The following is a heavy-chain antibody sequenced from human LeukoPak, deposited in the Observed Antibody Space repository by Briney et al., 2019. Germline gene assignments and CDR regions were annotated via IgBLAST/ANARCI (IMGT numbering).Heavy chain of an antibody. Sequence: SQTLSLTCTVSGGAISSGNYYWSWVRQPAGRGLQWIGRLHTSGSTNYNPSLGSRVTISVDTSENQFSLKLRSMTAADTAVYYCARDRGGIVGDTNAFDIWGQGTMVTVSS. CDR2: LHTSGST. D-gene: IGHD1-26*01. CDR3: ARDRGGIVGDTNAFDI. CDR1: GGAISSGNYY. J-gene: IGHJ3*02. V-gene: IGHV4-61*02.